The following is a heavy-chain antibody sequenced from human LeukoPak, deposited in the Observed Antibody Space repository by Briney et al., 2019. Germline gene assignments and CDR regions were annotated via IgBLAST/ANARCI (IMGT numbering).Heavy chain of an antibody. Sequence: MTSETLSLTCTVSGGSISSYYWSWIRQPPGKGLEWIGYIYYSGSTNYNPSLKSRVTISVDTSKNQFSLKLSSVTAADTAVYYCATYYGDYGRDWFDPWGQGTLVTVSS. CDR3: ATYYGDYGRDWFDP. V-gene: IGHV4-59*08. D-gene: IGHD4-17*01. CDR1: GGSISSYY. J-gene: IGHJ5*02. CDR2: IYYSGST.